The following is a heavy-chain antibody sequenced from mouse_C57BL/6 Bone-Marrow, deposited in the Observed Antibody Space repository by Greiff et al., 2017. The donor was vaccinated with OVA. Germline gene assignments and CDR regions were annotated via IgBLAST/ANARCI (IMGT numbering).Heavy chain of an antibody. Sequence: QVQLQQPGAELVKPGASVKLSCKASGYTFTSYWMHWVKQRPGRGLEWIGRIDPNSGGTKYNEKFKSKATLTVDKPSSTAYLQLSSLTSEDSAVYYCARSYYSKPNLAWFAYWGQGTLVTVSA. CDR3: ARSYYSKPNLAWFAY. CDR1: GYTFTSYW. D-gene: IGHD2-5*01. CDR2: IDPNSGGT. V-gene: IGHV1-72*01. J-gene: IGHJ3*01.